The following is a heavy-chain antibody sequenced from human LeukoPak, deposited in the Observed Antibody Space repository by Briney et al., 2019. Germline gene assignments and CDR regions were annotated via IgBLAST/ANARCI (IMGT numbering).Heavy chain of an antibody. CDR2: IYYSGST. Sequence: PSQTLSLTCTVSGGSISSGDYYWSWIRQPPGKGLEWIGYIYYSGSTYYNPSLKSRVTISVDTSKNQFSLKLSSVTAADTAVYYCARAPFTVTNYFDYWGQGTLVTVSS. D-gene: IGHD4-17*01. J-gene: IGHJ4*02. CDR1: GGSISSGDYY. V-gene: IGHV4-30-4*08. CDR3: ARAPFTVTNYFDY.